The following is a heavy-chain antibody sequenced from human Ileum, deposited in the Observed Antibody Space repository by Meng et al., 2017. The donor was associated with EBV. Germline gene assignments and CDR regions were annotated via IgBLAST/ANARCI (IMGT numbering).Heavy chain of an antibody. CDR2: FDPEDGET. CDR3: ATAPPGYYDSSGYYN. Sequence: QAQMVQVGAEVKKTGASVKVSCKVSGYTLTELSMHWVRQAPGKGLEWMGGFDPEDGETIYAQKFQGRVTMTEDTSTDTAYMELSSLRSEDTAVYYCATAPPGYYDSSGYYNWGQGTLVTVSS. J-gene: IGHJ4*02. V-gene: IGHV1-24*01. D-gene: IGHD3-22*01. CDR1: GYTLTELS.